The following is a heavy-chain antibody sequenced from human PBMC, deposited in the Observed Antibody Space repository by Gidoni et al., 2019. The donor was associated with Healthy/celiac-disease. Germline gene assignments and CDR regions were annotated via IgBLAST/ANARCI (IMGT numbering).Heavy chain of an antibody. Sequence: EVQLVQSGAEVKKPGEALKISCKGSGYSFTSYWIGWVRQMPGKGLEWMGIIYPGDSDTRYSPSFQGQVTISADKSISTAYLQWSSLKASDTAMYYCARRGGHPAMAPYYYYYGMDVWGQGTTVTVSS. CDR3: ARRGGHPAMAPYYYYYGMDV. J-gene: IGHJ6*02. CDR2: IYPGDSDT. D-gene: IGHD5-18*01. V-gene: IGHV5-51*01. CDR1: GYSFTSYW.